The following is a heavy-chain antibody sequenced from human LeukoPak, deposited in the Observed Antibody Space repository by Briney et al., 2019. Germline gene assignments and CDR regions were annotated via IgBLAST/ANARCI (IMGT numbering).Heavy chain of an antibody. Sequence: GASLKISCKGSGSIFTSYWIGWVRQLPGKGLEWVGIIYPDDSDTRYSPSFQDQVTISADKSISTASLQWSSLKASDTAIYYCARHYPGGDYFIDYWGQGTLVTVSS. V-gene: IGHV5-51*01. CDR2: IYPDDSDT. CDR3: ARHYPGGDYFIDY. J-gene: IGHJ4*02. D-gene: IGHD4-17*01. CDR1: GSIFTSYW.